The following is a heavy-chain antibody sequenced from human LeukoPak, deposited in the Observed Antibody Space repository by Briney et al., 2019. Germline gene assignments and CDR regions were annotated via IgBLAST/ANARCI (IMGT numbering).Heavy chain of an antibody. Sequence: TGGSLRLSCAASGFTFSDAWMSWVRQVPGKGLEWVGRIKTRTEGGTTDYPAPVKGRFTVSRDDSKNMLYLQMNSLKTEDTAVYYCIVSKYYDSSGYSRFDYWGQGTLVTVSS. J-gene: IGHJ4*02. CDR3: IVSKYYDSSGYSRFDY. CDR1: GFTFSDAW. V-gene: IGHV3-15*01. D-gene: IGHD3-22*01. CDR2: IKTRTEGGTT.